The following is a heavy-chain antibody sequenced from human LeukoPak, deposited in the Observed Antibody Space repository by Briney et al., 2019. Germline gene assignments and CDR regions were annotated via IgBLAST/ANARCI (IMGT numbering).Heavy chain of an antibody. CDR2: INPSGGST. V-gene: IGHV1-46*01. Sequence: GASVKVSCEASGYTFTSYYIHWVRQAPGQGLEWMGMINPSGGSTSFTQKFQGRITMTSDTSTSAVYMELSSLRSEDTAVYYCARNSGSGLDYWGQGTLVTVSS. CDR3: ARNSGSGLDY. J-gene: IGHJ4*02. CDR1: GYTFTSYY. D-gene: IGHD1-26*01.